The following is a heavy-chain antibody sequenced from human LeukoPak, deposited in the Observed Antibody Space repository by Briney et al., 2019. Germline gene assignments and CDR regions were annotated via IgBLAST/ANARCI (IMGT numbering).Heavy chain of an antibody. CDR3: ASQRSSSSSCND. Sequence: ASVKVSCKASGYTFTGYYMHWVRQAPGQGLEWMGWINPNSGGTNYAQKFQGRVTMTRDTSISTAYMELRSLRSDDTAVYYCASQRSSSSSCNDWGQGTLVTVSS. J-gene: IGHJ4*02. CDR2: INPNSGGT. CDR1: GYTFTGYY. D-gene: IGHD6-13*01. V-gene: IGHV1-2*02.